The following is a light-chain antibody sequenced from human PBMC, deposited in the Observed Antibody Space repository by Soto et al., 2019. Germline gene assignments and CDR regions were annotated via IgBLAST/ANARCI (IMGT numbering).Light chain of an antibody. J-gene: IGKJ4*01. V-gene: IGKV1-6*01. CDR1: QSLSSW. Sequence: IKLTQSPSFLSASVGDRVAMTLRASQSLSSWLARYQQKPGKAPKLLIYAASSLQSGVPTRFSGSGSGTDFTLTISSLQPEDFATYYCLQDYNCPFTFGGGTKVDI. CDR3: LQDYNCPFT. CDR2: AAS.